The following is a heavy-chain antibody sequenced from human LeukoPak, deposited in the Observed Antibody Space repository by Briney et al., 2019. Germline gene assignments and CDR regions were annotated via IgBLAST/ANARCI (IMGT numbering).Heavy chain of an antibody. D-gene: IGHD3-22*01. CDR2: INPSGGST. CDR3: ARDPTYYYDSGGYPLYYFDY. Sequence: ASVKVSCKASGYTFTSYYMHWVRQAPGQGLEWMGIINPSGGSTSYAQKFQGRVTMTRDTSTSTVYMELSSLRSEDTAVYYCARDPTYYYDSGGYPLYYFDYWGQGTLVTVSS. V-gene: IGHV1-46*03. J-gene: IGHJ4*02. CDR1: GYTFTSYY.